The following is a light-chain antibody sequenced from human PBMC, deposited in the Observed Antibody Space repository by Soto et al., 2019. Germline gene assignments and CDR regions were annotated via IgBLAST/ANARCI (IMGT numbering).Light chain of an antibody. CDR1: SSDVGGFNY. J-gene: IGLJ1*01. CDR2: EVS. Sequence: QSALTQPASVSGSPGQAITISCNGTSSDVGGFNYVSWYQQHPGKAPKLVIYEVSNRPSGISNRFSGSKSGNTASLTLSGLQAEDEADYYCSSYTTSSTLVFGTGPKLTVL. CDR3: SSYTTSSTLV. V-gene: IGLV2-14*01.